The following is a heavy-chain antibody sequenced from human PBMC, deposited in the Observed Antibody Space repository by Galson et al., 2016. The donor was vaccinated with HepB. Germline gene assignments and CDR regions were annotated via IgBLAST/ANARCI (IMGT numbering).Heavy chain of an antibody. CDR2: IWPGDSAT. V-gene: IGHV5-51*01. D-gene: IGHD1-1*01. CDR1: GYSFTTHW. Sequence: QSGAEVKKPGESLKISCKASGYSFTTHWIAWVRQMPGKGLEWMGIIWPGDSATRYSPSFQGQVTISADKSITTAYLQWSTLKASDTAMDYGARQRRNYGMDVWGQGTAVTVSS. J-gene: IGHJ6*02. CDR3: ARQRRNYGMDV.